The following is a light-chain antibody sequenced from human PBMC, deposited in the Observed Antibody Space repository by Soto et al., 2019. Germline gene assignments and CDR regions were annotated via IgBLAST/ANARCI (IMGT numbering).Light chain of an antibody. Sequence: QSALTQPPSASGSPGQSVTISCTGTRSDIGAYNYVSWYQQHPGKAPKLMIFEVSKRPSGVPDRFSASKSGNTSSLTVSGLQAEDEADYYCSSHGGSNNFYVFGTGTKLTVL. J-gene: IGLJ1*01. CDR1: RSDIGAYNY. V-gene: IGLV2-8*01. CDR3: SSHGGSNNFYV. CDR2: EVS.